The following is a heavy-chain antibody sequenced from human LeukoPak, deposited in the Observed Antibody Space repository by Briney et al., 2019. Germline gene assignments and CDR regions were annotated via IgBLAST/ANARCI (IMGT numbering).Heavy chain of an antibody. CDR1: GYTFTGYY. J-gene: IGHJ6*03. CDR2: INPNSGGT. CDR3: ARDIAAQGYYYYYTDV. V-gene: IGHV1-2*02. Sequence: ASVKVSCKASGYTFTGYYMHWVRQAPGQGLEWMGWINPNSGGTNYAQKFQGRVTMTRDTSISTAYMELSRLRSDDTAVYYCARDIAAQGYYYYYTDVWGKGTTVTVSS. D-gene: IGHD6-13*01.